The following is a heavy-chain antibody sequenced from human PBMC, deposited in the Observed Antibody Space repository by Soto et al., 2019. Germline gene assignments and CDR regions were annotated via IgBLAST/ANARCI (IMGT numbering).Heavy chain of an antibody. J-gene: IGHJ4*02. CDR2: ISGSGGST. CDR1: GFTFSSYA. V-gene: IGHV3-23*01. Sequence: EVQLLESGGGLVQPGGSLRLSCAASGFTFSSYAMNWVRQAPGKGLEWVSAISGSGGSTYYADSVKGRFTISRDNSKNTLYLQMNSLRAEDTAVYYCAEVRFRGKPAAYAYWGLGRLVTVST. D-gene: IGHD2-2*01. CDR3: AEVRFRGKPAAYAY.